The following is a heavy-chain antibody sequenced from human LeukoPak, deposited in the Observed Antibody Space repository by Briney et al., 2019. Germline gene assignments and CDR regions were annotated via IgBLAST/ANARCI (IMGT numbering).Heavy chain of an antibody. CDR3: VRDASLAAAT. V-gene: IGHV4-39*07. D-gene: IGHD6-13*01. CDR2: IYYSGTT. J-gene: IGHJ4*02. CDR1: GGSINSSYYY. Sequence: SETLSLTCTVSGGSINSSYYYWGWIRQPPGKGLEWIGSIYYSGTTYFNPSLKGRVTISVDTSKNQFSLKVSSVTAADTAVYYCVRDASLAAATWGQGTLVTVSS.